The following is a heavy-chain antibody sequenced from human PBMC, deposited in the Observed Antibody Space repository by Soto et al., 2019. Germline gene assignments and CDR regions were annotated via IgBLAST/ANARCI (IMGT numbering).Heavy chain of an antibody. J-gene: IGHJ4*02. D-gene: IGHD3-10*01. Sequence: EVQLVESGGGLVQPGRSLRLSCAASGFTFDDYAMHWVRQAPGKGLEWVSGISWNSGSIGYADSVKGRFTISRDNAKNSLYLQMNSLRAEDTALYYCAKDTSLLWFGELKNWGQGTLVTVSS. CDR1: GFTFDDYA. CDR3: AKDTSLLWFGELKN. CDR2: ISWNSGSI. V-gene: IGHV3-9*01.